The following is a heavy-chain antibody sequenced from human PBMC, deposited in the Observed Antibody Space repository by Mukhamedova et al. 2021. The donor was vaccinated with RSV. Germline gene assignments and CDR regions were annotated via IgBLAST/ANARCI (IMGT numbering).Heavy chain of an antibody. Sequence: QCTWGGLEWVSSISSSSSYIYYADSVKGRFTISRDNAKNSLYLQMNSLRAEDTAVYYCARDHGYSYGPHYFDYWGQGTLATASS. J-gene: IGHJ4*02. D-gene: IGHD5-18*01. CDR2: ISSSSSYI. CDR3: ARDHGYSYGPHYFDY. V-gene: IGHV3-21*01.